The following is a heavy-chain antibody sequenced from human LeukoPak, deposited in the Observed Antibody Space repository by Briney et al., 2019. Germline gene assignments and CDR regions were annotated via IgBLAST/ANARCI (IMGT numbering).Heavy chain of an antibody. CDR3: ARESEPGYSCSYFDY. Sequence: ASVKVSCKASGYTFTSYYMHWVRQAPGQGLEWMGIINPSGGSTSYAQKFQGRVTMTRDTSTSTVYMELSGLRSEDTAVYYCARESEPGYSCSYFDYWGQGTLVTVSS. CDR2: INPSGGST. V-gene: IGHV1-46*01. J-gene: IGHJ4*02. CDR1: GYTFTSYY. D-gene: IGHD6-13*01.